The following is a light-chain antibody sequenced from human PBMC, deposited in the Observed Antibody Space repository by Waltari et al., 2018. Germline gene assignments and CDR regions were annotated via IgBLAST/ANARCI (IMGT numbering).Light chain of an antibody. CDR2: LAS. CDR1: QSLLYSNGYNY. J-gene: IGKJ4*01. CDR3: QQVNSFPAT. Sequence: DIVMTQSPLSLPVTPGEPASISCRSSQSLLYSNGYNYLDWYLQKPGQSPQLLIYLASHRASGVPDRFSGSGAGTDFTLTISSLQAEDFATYYCQQVNSFPATFGGGTTVEIK. V-gene: IGKV2-28*01.